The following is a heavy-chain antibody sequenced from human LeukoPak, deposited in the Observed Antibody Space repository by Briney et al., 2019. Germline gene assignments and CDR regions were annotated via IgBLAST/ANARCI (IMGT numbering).Heavy chain of an antibody. CDR2: MNPNSGNT. CDR1: GYTFTSYD. V-gene: IGHV1-8*01. Sequence: GASVKVSCKASGYTFTSYDINWVRQATGQGLEWMGWMNPNSGNTGYAQKFQGRVTMTRNTSISTDYMELSSLRSEDTAVYYCARGDTYYYDSSGYYSAAMDVWGKGTTVTVSS. J-gene: IGHJ6*03. CDR3: ARGDTYYYDSSGYYSAAMDV. D-gene: IGHD3-22*01.